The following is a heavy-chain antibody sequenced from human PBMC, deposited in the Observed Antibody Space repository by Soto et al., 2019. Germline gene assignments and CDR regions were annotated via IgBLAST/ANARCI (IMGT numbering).Heavy chain of an antibody. CDR3: ARAAGYSSSWPLYYYYGMDV. CDR2: ISSSSSYI. Sequence: PGGSLRLSCAASGFTFSSYSMNWFRQAPGKGLEWVSSISSSSSYIYYADSVKGRFTISRDNAKNSLYLQMNSLRAEDTAVYYCARAAGYSSSWPLYYYYGMDVWGQGTTVTVSS. V-gene: IGHV3-21*01. CDR1: GFTFSSYS. J-gene: IGHJ6*02. D-gene: IGHD6-13*01.